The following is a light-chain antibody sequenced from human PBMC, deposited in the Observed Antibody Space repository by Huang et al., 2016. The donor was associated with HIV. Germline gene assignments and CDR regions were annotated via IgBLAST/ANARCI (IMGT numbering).Light chain of an antibody. J-gene: IGKJ1*01. CDR3: QQYNIWPET. Sequence: EIVMTQSPATVSVSPGERATLSCRPSQSVRTKLAWYQQKPGQSPRLLIYGASTRATGVPPRFSGSGSGTEFTLTISSLQSEDVAVYFCQQYNIWPETFGQGTKVEIK. V-gene: IGKV3-15*01. CDR1: QSVRTK. CDR2: GAS.